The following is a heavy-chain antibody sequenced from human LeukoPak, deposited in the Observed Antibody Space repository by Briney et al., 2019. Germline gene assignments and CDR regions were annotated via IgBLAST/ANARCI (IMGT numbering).Heavy chain of an antibody. CDR1: GGSSGSYY. CDR3: ARDRGCSSTSCLFPETWRYFDL. D-gene: IGHD2-2*01. V-gene: IGHV4-4*07. J-gene: IGHJ2*01. Sequence: SSETLSLTCTISGGSSGSYYWSRIRQPSVKVLESIGRLYTIGSTNYNPSLKSRVTMSVDTSKKQFSVKLSSVTAADTAVYYCARDRGCSSTSCLFPETWRYFDLWGRGTLVTVSS. CDR2: LYTIGST.